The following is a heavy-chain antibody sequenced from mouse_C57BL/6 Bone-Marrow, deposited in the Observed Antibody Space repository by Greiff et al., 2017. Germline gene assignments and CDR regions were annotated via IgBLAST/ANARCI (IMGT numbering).Heavy chain of an antibody. CDR1: GYTFTDYY. CDR2: IYPGSGNT. CDR3: ASGGSAWFAY. Sequence: QVQLQQSGAELVRPGASVKLSCKASGYTFTDYYINWVKQRPGQGLEWIARIYPGSGNTYYNEKFKGKATLTAEKSSSTAYMQLSSLTSEDSAVYFCASGGSAWFAYWGQGTLVTVSA. J-gene: IGHJ3*01. V-gene: IGHV1-76*01.